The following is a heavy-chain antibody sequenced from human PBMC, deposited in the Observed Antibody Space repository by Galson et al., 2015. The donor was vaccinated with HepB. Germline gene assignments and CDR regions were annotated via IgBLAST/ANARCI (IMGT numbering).Heavy chain of an antibody. CDR1: GYTFTSYD. D-gene: IGHD3-22*01. CDR3: ASGAGGGYLWYYYYYGMDV. J-gene: IGHJ6*02. Sequence: SVKVSCKASGYTFTSYDINWVRQATGQGLEWMGWMNPNSGNTGYAQKFQGRVTMTRNTSISTAYMELSSLRSEDTAVYYCASGAGGGYLWYYYYYGMDVWGQGTTVTVSS. CDR2: MNPNSGNT. V-gene: IGHV1-8*01.